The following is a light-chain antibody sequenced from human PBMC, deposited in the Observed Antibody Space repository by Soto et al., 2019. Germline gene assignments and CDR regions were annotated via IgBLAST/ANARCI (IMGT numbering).Light chain of an antibody. CDR1: QSVNRD. J-gene: IGKJ5*01. V-gene: IGKV3-11*01. CDR2: DAS. CDR3: QQRTSWPPSIT. Sequence: EIVLTQSPGTLSLSPGERATLSCRASQSVNRDLAWYQQQPGQAPRLLIYDASNRAPGVPARFSGSGSGTDFTLTISSLEPEDFAVYYCQQRTSWPPSITFGQGTRLEIK.